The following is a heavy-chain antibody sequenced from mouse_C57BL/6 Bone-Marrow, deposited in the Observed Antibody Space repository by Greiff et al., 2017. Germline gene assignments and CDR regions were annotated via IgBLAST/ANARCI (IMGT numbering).Heavy chain of an antibody. CDR2: INPSTGGT. CDR3: ATPYFDY. CDR1: GYSFTGYY. J-gene: IGHJ2*01. Sequence: SGPELVKPGASVKISCKASGYSFTGYYMNWVKQSPEKSLEWIGEINPSTGGTTYNQKFKAKATLTVDKSSSTAYMQLKSLTSEDSAVYYCATPYFDYWGQGTTLTVSS. V-gene: IGHV1-42*01.